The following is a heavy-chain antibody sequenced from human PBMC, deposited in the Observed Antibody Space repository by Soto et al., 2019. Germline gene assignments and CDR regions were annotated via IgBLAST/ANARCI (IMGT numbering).Heavy chain of an antibody. Sequence: EVQLVESGGGLVKPGGSLRLSCAASGFTFSSYSMNWVRQAPGKGLEWVSSISSSSSYIYYADSVKGRFTISRDNAKNSLYLKMNSLRAEDTAVYYCARDESRLRPGFDYWGQGTLVTVSS. J-gene: IGHJ4*02. V-gene: IGHV3-21*01. CDR2: ISSSSSYI. CDR1: GFTFSSYS. CDR3: ARDESRLRPGFDY.